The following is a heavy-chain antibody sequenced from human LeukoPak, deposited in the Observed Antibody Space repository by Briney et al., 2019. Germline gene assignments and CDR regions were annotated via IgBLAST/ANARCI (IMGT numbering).Heavy chain of an antibody. CDR2: ISYDGSNK. D-gene: IGHD4-11*01. J-gene: IGHJ4*02. CDR3: AKGDDYWPFDY. V-gene: IGHV3-30-3*01. Sequence: QPGRSLRLSCAASGFTFSSYAMHWVRQAPGKGLEWVAVISYDGSNKYYADSVKGRFTISRGNSKNTLYLQMNSLRAEDTAVYYCAKGDDYWPFDYWGQGTLVTVSS. CDR1: GFTFSSYA.